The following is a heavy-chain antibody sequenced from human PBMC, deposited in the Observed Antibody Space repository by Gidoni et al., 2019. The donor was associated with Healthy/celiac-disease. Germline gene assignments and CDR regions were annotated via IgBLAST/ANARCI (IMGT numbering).Heavy chain of an antibody. D-gene: IGHD3-10*01. CDR2: INHSGST. CDR3: ARTYYYGSGSYYRCWFDP. CDR1: GGYFSGYY. J-gene: IGHJ5*02. V-gene: IGHV4-34*01. Sequence: QVQLQQWGAGLLKPSETLSLTCAVYGGYFSGYYWSWIRQPPGKGLEWIGEINHSGSTNYNPSLKSRVTISVDTSKNQFSLKLSSVTAADTAVYYCARTYYYGSGSYYRCWFDPWGQGTLVTVSS.